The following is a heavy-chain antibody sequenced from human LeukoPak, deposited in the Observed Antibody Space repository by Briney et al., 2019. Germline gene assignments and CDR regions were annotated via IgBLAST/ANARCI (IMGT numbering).Heavy chain of an antibody. D-gene: IGHD3-3*01. Sequence: SVKVSCKASGGTFSSYAISWVRQAPGQGLEWMGGIIPIFGTANYAQKFQGRVTITADESTSTAYMELSSLRSEDTAVYYCARGNVGLTIFGVVADAFDIWGQGTMVTVSS. V-gene: IGHV1-69*13. CDR1: GGTFSSYA. CDR3: ARGNVGLTIFGVVADAFDI. J-gene: IGHJ3*02. CDR2: IIPIFGTA.